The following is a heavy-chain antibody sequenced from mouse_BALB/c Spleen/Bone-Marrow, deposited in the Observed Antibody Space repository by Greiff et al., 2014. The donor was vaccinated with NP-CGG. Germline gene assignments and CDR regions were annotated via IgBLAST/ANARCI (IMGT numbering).Heavy chain of an antibody. V-gene: IGHV14-3*02. CDR3: ASYFYGSGYGFAY. D-gene: IGHD1-1*01. Sequence: EVKLMESXAELVKPGASVKLSCTASGFNIKDTYMHWVKQRPEQGLEWIGRIDPASGNTKYDPKFQGKATITADTSSNTAYLQLSSLTSEDTAVYYFASYFYGSGYGFAYWGQGTLVTVSA. CDR1: GFNIKDTY. J-gene: IGHJ3*01. CDR2: IDPASGNT.